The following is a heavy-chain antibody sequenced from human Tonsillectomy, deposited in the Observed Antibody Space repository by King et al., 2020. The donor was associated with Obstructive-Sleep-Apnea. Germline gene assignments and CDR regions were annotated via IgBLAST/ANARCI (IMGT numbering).Heavy chain of an antibody. D-gene: IGHD3-22*01. CDR2: ISGSGDTT. Sequence: QLVQSGGGLVQPGGSLRLSCAASGFTFSIYAMTWVRQAPGKGLEWVSTISGSGDTTYYADSLKGRFTISRDNSKNPLYMQKNSLRAEDTAVYYCAKEGTHSSGSYSDAFDIWGQGTMVTVSS. CDR3: AKEGTHSSGSYSDAFDI. V-gene: IGHV3-23*04. J-gene: IGHJ3*02. CDR1: GFTFSIYA.